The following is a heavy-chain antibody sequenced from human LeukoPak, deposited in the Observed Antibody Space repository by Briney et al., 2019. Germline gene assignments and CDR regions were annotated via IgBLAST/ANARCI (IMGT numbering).Heavy chain of an antibody. CDR3: ARDRKRLTGRVNWFDP. V-gene: IGHV4-38-2*02. CDR2: IYHSGST. Sequence: SETLSLTCTVSGYSISSDYYWGWIRQPPGKGLEWIGSIYHSGSTYYNPSLKSRVTISVDTSKNQFSLKLSSVTAADTAVYYCARDRKRLTGRVNWFDPWGQGTLVTVSS. J-gene: IGHJ5*02. D-gene: IGHD3-9*01. CDR1: GYSISSDYY.